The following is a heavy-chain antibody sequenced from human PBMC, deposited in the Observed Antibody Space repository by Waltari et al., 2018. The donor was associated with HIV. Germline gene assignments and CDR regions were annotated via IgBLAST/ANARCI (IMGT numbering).Heavy chain of an antibody. CDR2: MNPNSGNT. Sequence: QVQLVQSGAEVKKPGASVQVSCTASGYTFTSYDITWVRQATGQGLEWMGWMNPNSGNTGYAQKFQGRVTMTRNTSISTAYMELSSLRSEDTAVYYCARGGGYCTNGVCGIGMDVWGQGTTVTVSS. CDR1: GYTFTSYD. V-gene: IGHV1-8*01. D-gene: IGHD2-8*01. CDR3: ARGGGYCTNGVCGIGMDV. J-gene: IGHJ6*02.